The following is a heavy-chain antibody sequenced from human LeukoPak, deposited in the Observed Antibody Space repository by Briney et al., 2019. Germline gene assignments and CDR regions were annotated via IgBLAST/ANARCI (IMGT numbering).Heavy chain of an antibody. CDR3: AELGITMIGGV. V-gene: IGHV3-48*04. D-gene: IGHD3-10*02. CDR1: GFTFSSYA. J-gene: IGHJ6*04. Sequence: GSLRLSCAASGFTFSSYAMSWVRQAPGKGLEWVSYISSSGSTIYYADSVKGRFTISRDNAKNSLYLQMNSLRAEVTAVYYCAELGITMIGGVWGKGTTVTISS. CDR2: ISSSGSTI.